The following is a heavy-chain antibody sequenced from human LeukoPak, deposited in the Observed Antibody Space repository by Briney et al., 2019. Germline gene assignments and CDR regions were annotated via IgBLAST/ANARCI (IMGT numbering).Heavy chain of an antibody. CDR2: ISWNSGSI. Sequence: GGSLRLSCVASGFTFSSYAMSWVRQAPGKGLEWVSGISWNSGSIGYADSVKGRFTISRDNAKTSLYLQMNDLRPEDTALYYCAKVIVVRGVAARGFFDFWGQGTLVTVSS. D-gene: IGHD3-10*01. J-gene: IGHJ4*02. CDR1: GFTFSSYA. V-gene: IGHV3-9*01. CDR3: AKVIVVRGVAARGFFDF.